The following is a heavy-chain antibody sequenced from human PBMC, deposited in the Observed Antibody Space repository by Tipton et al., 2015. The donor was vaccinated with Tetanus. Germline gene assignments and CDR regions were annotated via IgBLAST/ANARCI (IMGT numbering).Heavy chain of an antibody. CDR1: GGTFSNYA. J-gene: IGHJ6*02. D-gene: IGHD4-11*01. V-gene: IGHV1-69*01. Sequence: QMQLVQSGAEVKKPGSSVKVSCKASGGTFSNYAINWVRQAPGQGLEWMGGIIPIFDTTNYAQKFQSRVTITADESTSTAYMELSSLRSEDTAVYYCARVPMTTETTYYYGMDVWGQGTTVTVSS. CDR2: IIPIFDTT. CDR3: ARVPMTTETTYYYGMDV.